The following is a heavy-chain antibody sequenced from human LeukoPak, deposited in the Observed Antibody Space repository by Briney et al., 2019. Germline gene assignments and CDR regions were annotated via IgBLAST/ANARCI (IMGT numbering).Heavy chain of an antibody. CDR3: ARQGHRDGYNPGY. CDR2: IYPGDSDT. V-gene: IGHV5-51*01. D-gene: IGHD5-24*01. CDR1: GYSFTSYW. J-gene: IGHJ4*02. Sequence: GESLKISCKGSGYSFTSYWIGWVRQMPGKGLEWMGIIYPGDSDTRYSPSFQGQVTISADKSISTAYLQWSSLKASDTATYYCARQGHRDGYNPGYWGQGTMVTVSS.